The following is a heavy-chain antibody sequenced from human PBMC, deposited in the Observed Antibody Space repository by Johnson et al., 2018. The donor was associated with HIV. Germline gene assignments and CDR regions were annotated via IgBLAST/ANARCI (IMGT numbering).Heavy chain of an antibody. CDR3: AKTTFMIAAAGPLAFDI. V-gene: IGHV3-30*18. CDR2: ISYDGSNK. Sequence: QVQLVESGGGVVQPGRSLRLSCAASGFTFTGCGMHWVRQAPGKGLEWVAVISYDGSNKYYADSVKGRFTISRDNSKNTLYLQMNSLRAEDTAVYYCAKTTFMIAAAGPLAFDIWGQGTMVTASS. CDR1: GFTFTGCG. D-gene: IGHD6-13*01. J-gene: IGHJ3*02.